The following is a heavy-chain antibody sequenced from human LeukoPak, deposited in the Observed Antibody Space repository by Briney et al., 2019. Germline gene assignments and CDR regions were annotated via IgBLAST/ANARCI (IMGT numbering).Heavy chain of an antibody. V-gene: IGHV1-24*01. CDR2: FGPEDGET. J-gene: IGHJ3*02. CDR1: GYTLTELS. D-gene: IGHD1-20*01. CDR3: GNWNDGMEAFDI. Sequence: ASVKVSCKVSGYTLTELSMHWVRQAPGKGLEWMGGFGPEDGETIYAQKFQGRVTMTEDTSTDTAYMELSSLRSEDTAVYYCGNWNDGMEAFDIWGQGTMVTVSS.